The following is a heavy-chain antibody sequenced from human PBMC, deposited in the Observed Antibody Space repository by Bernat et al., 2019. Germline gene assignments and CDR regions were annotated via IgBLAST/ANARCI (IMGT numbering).Heavy chain of an antibody. CDR1: GFTFRSYW. D-gene: IGHD3-10*01. CDR2: IKQDGSEK. V-gene: IGHV3-7*01. Sequence: EVQLVESGGGLVQPGGSLRLSCVASGFTFRSYWMNWVRQAQGKGLEWVANIKQDGSEKYYVDSVKGRFTISRDNAKNSLYLQMNSLRAEDTAVYYCAREHSYYSGLVDCWGQGTLVTVSS. J-gene: IGHJ4*02. CDR3: AREHSYYSGLVDC.